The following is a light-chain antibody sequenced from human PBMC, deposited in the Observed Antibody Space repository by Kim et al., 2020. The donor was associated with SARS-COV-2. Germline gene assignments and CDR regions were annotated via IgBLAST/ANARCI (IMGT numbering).Light chain of an antibody. J-gene: IGLJ3*02. CDR1: NIGSKI. Sequence: SYELTQPLSVSVALGQTATITCGASNIGSKIVHWYQQTPGQAPVMVIDRDTNRPSGIPERFSVSTSGNTATLTISRAQAGDEADYYCQVWDSNPWVFGGG. CDR2: RDT. CDR3: QVWDSNPWV. V-gene: IGLV3-9*01.